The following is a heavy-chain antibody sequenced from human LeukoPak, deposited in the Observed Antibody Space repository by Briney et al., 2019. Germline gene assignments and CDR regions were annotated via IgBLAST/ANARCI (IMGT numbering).Heavy chain of an antibody. CDR1: GYTFTNYD. J-gene: IGHJ4*02. CDR3: TRGGSAAY. CDR2: MSPNSGNA. V-gene: IGHV1-8*01. D-gene: IGHD2-15*01. Sequence: GASVKLSCTASGYTFTNYDINWVRQATGQGLEWMGWMSPNSGNAGYAQKFQGRVTMTRNTSISTAYMELSSLGSEDTAVYYCTRGGSAAYWGQGALVTVSS.